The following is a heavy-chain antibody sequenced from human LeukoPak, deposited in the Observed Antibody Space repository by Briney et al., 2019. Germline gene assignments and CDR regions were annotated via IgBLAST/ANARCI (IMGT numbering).Heavy chain of an antibody. V-gene: IGHV4-34*01. CDR2: INHSGST. Sequence: PSETLSLTSAVYGGSFSGYYWSWIRQPPGKGLEWIGEINHSGSTNYNPSLKSRVTISVDTSKNQFSLKLSSVTAADTAVYYCARGRSGYYGSGSQIDYWGQGTLVTVSS. CDR1: GGSFSGYY. J-gene: IGHJ4*02. CDR3: ARGRSGYYGSGSQIDY. D-gene: IGHD3-10*01.